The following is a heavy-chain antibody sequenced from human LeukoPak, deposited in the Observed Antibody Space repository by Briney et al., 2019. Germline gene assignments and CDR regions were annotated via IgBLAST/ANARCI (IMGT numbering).Heavy chain of an antibody. Sequence: GGSLRLSCAASGFIFSSNAMSWVRQAPGKGLEWVSAISGGGSTTFYADSVKGCFTISRDNSKNTLYLQMNGLRAEDTAVYYCAKSTGYSYGNLFDYWGQGTLVTVSS. CDR3: AKSTGYSYGNLFDY. CDR2: ISGGGSTT. J-gene: IGHJ4*02. V-gene: IGHV3-23*01. D-gene: IGHD5-18*01. CDR1: GFIFSSNA.